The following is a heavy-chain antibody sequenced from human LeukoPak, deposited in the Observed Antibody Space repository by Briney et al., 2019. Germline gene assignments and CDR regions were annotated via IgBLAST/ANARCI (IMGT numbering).Heavy chain of an antibody. V-gene: IGHV1-18*01. Sequence: ASVKVSCKASGYTFTSYGISWVRQAPGQGLEWMGWISAYNGNTNYAQKLQGRVTMTTDTSTSTAYMELRSLRSDDTAVYYCASFDASGWYSDYWGQGTLDTVSS. J-gene: IGHJ4*02. CDR2: ISAYNGNT. CDR3: ASFDASGWYSDY. CDR1: GYTFTSYG. D-gene: IGHD6-19*01.